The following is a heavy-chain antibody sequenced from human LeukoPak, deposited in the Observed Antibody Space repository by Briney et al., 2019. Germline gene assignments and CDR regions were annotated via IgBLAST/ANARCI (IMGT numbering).Heavy chain of an antibody. CDR2: ISSSSSTI. CDR1: GFTFSSYS. D-gene: IGHD6-13*01. Sequence: GGSLRLSCAASGFTFSSYSMNWVRQAPGKGLEWVSYISSSSSTINYADSVKGRFTISRDNAKNSLYLQMNSLRAEDTAVYYCARESAAGTYNWFDPWGQGTLVTVSS. CDR3: ARESAAGTYNWFDP. J-gene: IGHJ5*02. V-gene: IGHV3-48*01.